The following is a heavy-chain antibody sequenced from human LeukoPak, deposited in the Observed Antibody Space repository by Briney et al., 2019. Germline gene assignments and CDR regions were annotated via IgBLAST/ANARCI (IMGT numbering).Heavy chain of an antibody. Sequence: GGSLRLSCAASGFAFSSYGMHWVRQAPGKGLEWVAVISYDGSNKYYADSVKGRFTISRDNSKNTLYLQMNSLRAEDTAVYYCAKDVVGQLLWFGEIRDSWFDPWGQGTLVTVSS. J-gene: IGHJ5*02. CDR3: AKDVVGQLLWFGEIRDSWFDP. CDR1: GFAFSSYG. V-gene: IGHV3-30*18. D-gene: IGHD3-10*01. CDR2: ISYDGSNK.